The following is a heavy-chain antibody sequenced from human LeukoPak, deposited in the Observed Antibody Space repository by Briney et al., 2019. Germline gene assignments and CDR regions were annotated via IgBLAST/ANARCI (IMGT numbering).Heavy chain of an antibody. V-gene: IGHV3-9*02. J-gene: IGHJ4*02. CDR1: GFTSDDYA. Sequence: GRSLRLSCAASGFTSDDYAMHWVRQAPGKGLEWVSGITWNSDTIGYADSVKGRFTISRDNAKNSLYLQMNSLRAEDTALYYCAKDHLAVAGTAMRFEYWGQGTLVTVSS. CDR3: AKDHLAVAGTAMRFEY. D-gene: IGHD6-19*01. CDR2: ITWNSDTI.